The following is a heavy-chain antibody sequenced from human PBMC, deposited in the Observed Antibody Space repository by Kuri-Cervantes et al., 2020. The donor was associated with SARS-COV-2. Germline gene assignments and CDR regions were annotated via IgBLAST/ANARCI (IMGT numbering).Heavy chain of an antibody. V-gene: IGHV3-30*07. CDR1: GFTFSNYA. D-gene: IGHD4-17*01. Sequence: LSLTCAASGFTFSNYAIHWVRQAPGKGLEWVALISYDGSDKNYADSVKGRFTISRDNSKNTLYLQMNSLRAEDTAVYYCAKVPTVTTSLSDYWGQGTLVTVSS. CDR2: ISYDGSDK. CDR3: AKVPTVTTSLSDY. J-gene: IGHJ4*02.